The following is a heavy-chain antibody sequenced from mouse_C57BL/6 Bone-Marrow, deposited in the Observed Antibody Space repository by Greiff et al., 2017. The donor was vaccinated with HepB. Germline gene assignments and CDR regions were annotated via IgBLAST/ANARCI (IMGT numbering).Heavy chain of an antibody. CDR1: GYSITSGYY. J-gene: IGHJ2*01. Sequence: EVKLQESGPGLVKPSQSLSLTCSVTGYSITSGYYWNWIRQFPGNKLEWMGYISYDGRNNYNPSLKNRISITRDTSKNQFFLKLNSVTTEDTATYYCAREEGLTGTDFDYWGQGTTLTVAS. CDR3: AREEGLTGTDFDY. V-gene: IGHV3-6*01. CDR2: ISYDGRN. D-gene: IGHD4-1*01.